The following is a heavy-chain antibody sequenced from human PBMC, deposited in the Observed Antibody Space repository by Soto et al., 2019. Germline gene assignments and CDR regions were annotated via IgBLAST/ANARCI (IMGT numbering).Heavy chain of an antibody. D-gene: IGHD5-18*01. Sequence: GESLKISCKGSGYSFTRYWIDWVRQMPGKGLEWMGRIDPSDSYTNYSPSFQGHVTISSDKSISTAYLQWSSLKASDTAMYYCARTSMQSRGYSYGHGGMDVWGQGTTVTVSS. CDR2: IDPSDSYT. V-gene: IGHV5-10-1*01. J-gene: IGHJ6*02. CDR3: ARTSMQSRGYSYGHGGMDV. CDR1: GYSFTRYW.